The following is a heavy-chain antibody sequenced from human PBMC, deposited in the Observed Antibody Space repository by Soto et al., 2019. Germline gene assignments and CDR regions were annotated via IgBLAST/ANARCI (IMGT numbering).Heavy chain of an antibody. CDR1: GFTFSSYA. D-gene: IGHD3-9*01. J-gene: IGHJ6*02. CDR3: AKAPNDYDILTGYFFSGMDV. Sequence: EVQLLESGGGLVQPGGSLRLSCAASGFTFSSYAMSWVRQAPGKGLEWVSAISGSGGSTYYADSVKGRFTISRDNSKNTLYLQMNSLRAEDTAVYYCAKAPNDYDILTGYFFSGMDVWGQGTTVTVSS. V-gene: IGHV3-23*01. CDR2: ISGSGGST.